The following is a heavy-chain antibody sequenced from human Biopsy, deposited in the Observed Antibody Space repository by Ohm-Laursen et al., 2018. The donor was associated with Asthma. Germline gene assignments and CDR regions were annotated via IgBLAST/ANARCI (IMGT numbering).Heavy chain of an antibody. CDR3: VRDGTDDAFDI. CDR1: GFSFSNFA. Sequence: SLRLSCSAFGFSFSNFAIHWVRQAPGKGLEWVGAISKDASTQDYADSVKGRFTMARDNSKNTLDLQMNSLREEDTAVYYCVRDGTDDAFDIWGQGTGVSVSS. CDR2: ISKDASTQ. J-gene: IGHJ3*02. V-gene: IGHV3-30*01. D-gene: IGHD1-1*01.